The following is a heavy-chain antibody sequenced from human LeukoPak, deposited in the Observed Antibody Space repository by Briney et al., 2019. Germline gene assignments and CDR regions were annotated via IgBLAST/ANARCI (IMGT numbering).Heavy chain of an antibody. Sequence: GGSLRLSCLASGFTFSRYAMTWVRQAPGEGLQWVSTISGSDSATFYADSVKGRFTVSRDNSKSTLYLLMNSLRAEDTAVYYCASAGVRGFDYWGQGTLVTVSS. CDR3: ASAGVRGFDY. CDR2: ISGSDSAT. D-gene: IGHD3-10*01. V-gene: IGHV3-23*01. CDR1: GFTFSRYA. J-gene: IGHJ4*02.